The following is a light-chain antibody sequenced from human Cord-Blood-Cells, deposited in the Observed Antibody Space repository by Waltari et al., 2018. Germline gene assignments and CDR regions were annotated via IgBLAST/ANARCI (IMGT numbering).Light chain of an antibody. CDR1: QSVSRSY. CDR2: GAS. J-gene: IGKJ3*01. V-gene: IGKV3-20*01. Sequence: IVLTPSPGTVSLSPGERATLSCRASQSVSRSYLAWYQQKPGQAPRLLIYGASSRATGIPDRFSGSGSGTDFTLTISRLEPEDFAVYYCQQYGSSPFTFGPGTKVDIK. CDR3: QQYGSSPFT.